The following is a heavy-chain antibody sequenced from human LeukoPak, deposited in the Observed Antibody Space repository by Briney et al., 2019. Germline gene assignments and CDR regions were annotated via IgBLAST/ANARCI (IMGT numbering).Heavy chain of an antibody. CDR1: GFTLSDYY. D-gene: IGHD5-12*01. V-gene: IGHV3-30*18. J-gene: IGHJ4*02. CDR2: ISYDGSSK. Sequence: GGSLRLSCAASGFTLSDYYIDWVRQAPGKGLDWVASISYDGSSKKYVDSVKGRFTISRDNSKRTLYLQMNSLRSEDTAVYYCAKEGLRFFDFWGQGTLVTVSS. CDR3: AKEGLRFFDF.